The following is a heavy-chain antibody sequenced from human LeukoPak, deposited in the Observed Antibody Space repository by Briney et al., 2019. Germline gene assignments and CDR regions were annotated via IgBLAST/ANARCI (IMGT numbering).Heavy chain of an antibody. Sequence: TSETLSLTCSVSAGSISGYYWSWIRQPAGKGLEWIGRLHSTGSTNYSPSLKSRVTISVDTSKNQFSLKLSSVTAADTAVYYCARPDNWKDPWGQGTLVTVSS. J-gene: IGHJ5*02. D-gene: IGHD1-20*01. CDR2: LHSTGST. V-gene: IGHV4-4*07. CDR3: ARPDNWKDP. CDR1: AGSISGYY.